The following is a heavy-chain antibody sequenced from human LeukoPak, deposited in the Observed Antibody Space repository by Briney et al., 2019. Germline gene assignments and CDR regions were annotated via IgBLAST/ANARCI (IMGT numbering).Heavy chain of an antibody. CDR1: GFSFSSYA. CDR2: ISYDGSNE. J-gene: IGHJ5*02. Sequence: PGGSLRLSCAASGFSFSSYAMHWVRQSPGKGPEWVAVISYDGSNEYYVDSVKGRFTISRDNSKNTVYLQMNGLRAEDTAIYYCAKAHLASTIMIELDPWGQGTQVTVSS. CDR3: AKAHLASTIMIELDP. D-gene: IGHD5/OR15-5a*01. V-gene: IGHV3-30*18.